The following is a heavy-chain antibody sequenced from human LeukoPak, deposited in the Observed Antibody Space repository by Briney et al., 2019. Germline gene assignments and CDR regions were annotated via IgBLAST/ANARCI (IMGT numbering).Heavy chain of an antibody. Sequence: SETLSLTCTVSGGAISNYHWSWIRQPPGQGLEWIGCAYYSGYTKYNPSLKSRVTMSVDTSKNQFSLKLTSVTAADTAVYYCATGGSGNYHDYWGQGTLVTVSS. CDR1: GGAISNYH. D-gene: IGHD3-10*01. V-gene: IGHV4-59*01. CDR2: AYYSGYT. J-gene: IGHJ4*02. CDR3: ATGGSGNYHDY.